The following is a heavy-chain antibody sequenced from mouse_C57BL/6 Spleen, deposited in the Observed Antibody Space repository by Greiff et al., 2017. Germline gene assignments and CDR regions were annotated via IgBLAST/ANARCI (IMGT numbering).Heavy chain of an antibody. CDR2: IDPSDSET. D-gene: IGHD3-2*02. V-gene: IGHV1-52*01. CDR3: ARWGTAQATFDY. CDR1: GYTFTSYW. Sequence: QVQLQQPGAELVRPGSSVKLSCKASGYTFTSYWMHWVKQRPIQGLEWIGNIDPSDSETHYNQKFKDKATLTVDKSSSSAYMQLSSLTSEDSAVYSCARWGTAQATFDYWGQGTTLPVSS. J-gene: IGHJ2*01.